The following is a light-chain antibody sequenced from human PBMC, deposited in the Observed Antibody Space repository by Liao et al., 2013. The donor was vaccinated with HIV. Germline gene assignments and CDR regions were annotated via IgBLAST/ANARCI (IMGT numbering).Light chain of an antibody. CDR3: QVWDSNSDHPYV. CDR1: NIETKS. Sequence: SYVLTQPTSVSVAPGKTARISCGGNNIETKSVHWYQQKSGQAPVLIIFYDSDRPSGIPERFSGSNSGNTATLTISRVEAGDEADYYCQVWDSNSDHPYVFGSGTKVTVL. CDR2: YDS. V-gene: IGLV3-21*01. J-gene: IGLJ1*01.